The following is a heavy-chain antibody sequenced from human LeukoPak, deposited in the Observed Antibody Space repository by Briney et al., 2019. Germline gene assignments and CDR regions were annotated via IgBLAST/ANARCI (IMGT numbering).Heavy chain of an antibody. Sequence: PGGSLRLSCAASGFNFNNAWLDWVRQTPGQGLEWVGQIKTNADGGTADYAAPVKGRFTISRDDSKNMLYLQMNSLKTEDTAVYYFTTDRDSLVWFGAGGHWGQGTLVTVSS. D-gene: IGHD3-10*01. CDR3: TTDRDSLVWFGAGGH. CDR1: GFNFNNAW. V-gene: IGHV3-15*07. J-gene: IGHJ1*01. CDR2: IKTNADGGTA.